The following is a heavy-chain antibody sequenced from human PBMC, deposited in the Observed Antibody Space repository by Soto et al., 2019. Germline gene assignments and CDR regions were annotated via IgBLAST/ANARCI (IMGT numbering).Heavy chain of an antibody. CDR2: TYHDGNN. CDR3: AKESDRGDLSEDD. V-gene: IGHV4-38-2*02. Sequence: PSEDLSLTSVVSGYSIRRGCIWGWIRQPPGTGLEWIANTYHDGNNHFIPSLKRRVTMSVDTSKNQFSLKLYSVNAADSAAYDCAKESDRGDLSEDDWGQGIRV. J-gene: IGHJ4*02. D-gene: IGHD3-16*02. CDR1: GYSIRRGCI.